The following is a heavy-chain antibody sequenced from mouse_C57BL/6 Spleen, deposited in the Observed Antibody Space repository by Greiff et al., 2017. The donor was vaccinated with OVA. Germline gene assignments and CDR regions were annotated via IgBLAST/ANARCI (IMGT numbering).Heavy chain of an antibody. V-gene: IGHV2-6*03. CDR1: GFSLTSYG. Sequence: QVQLVESGPGLVAPSQSLSITCTVSGFSLTSYGVHWVRQPPGKGLEWLVVIWSDGSTTYNSALKSRLSISKDNSKSQVFLKMNSLQTDDTAMYYCARGDDYDGQAWFAYWGQGTLVTVSA. CDR2: IWSDGST. D-gene: IGHD2-4*01. J-gene: IGHJ3*01. CDR3: ARGDDYDGQAWFAY.